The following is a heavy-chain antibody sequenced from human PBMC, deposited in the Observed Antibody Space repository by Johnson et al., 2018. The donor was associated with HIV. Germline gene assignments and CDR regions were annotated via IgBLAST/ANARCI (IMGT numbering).Heavy chain of an antibody. J-gene: IGHJ3*02. D-gene: IGHD3-22*01. CDR1: GFTFSSYA. CDR2: ISYDGRNK. CDR3: ARGGRGVRITMIVVVPNDAFDI. V-gene: IGHV3-30*04. Sequence: QVQLVESGGGLVQPGGSLRLSCAASGFTFSSYAMHWVRQAPGKGLEWVAVISYDGRNKYYADSVKGRFTISRDNSKNTLYLQMNSLGAEDTAVYYCARGGRGVRITMIVVVPNDAFDIWGQGTMVTVSS.